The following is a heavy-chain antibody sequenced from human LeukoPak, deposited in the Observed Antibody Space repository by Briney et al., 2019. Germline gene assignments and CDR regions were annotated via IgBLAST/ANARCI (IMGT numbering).Heavy chain of an antibody. CDR3: AKDLWRLDY. V-gene: IGHV3-23*01. CDR2: ISGSGGST. D-gene: IGHD3-16*01. Sequence: GGSLRLSCAASGFTFSSYGMSWVRQAPGKGLEWVSGISGSGGSTYYADSVEGRFTISRDNSKNTLYLQMNSLRAEDTAIYYCAKDLWRLDYWGQGALVTVSS. J-gene: IGHJ4*02. CDR1: GFTFSSYG.